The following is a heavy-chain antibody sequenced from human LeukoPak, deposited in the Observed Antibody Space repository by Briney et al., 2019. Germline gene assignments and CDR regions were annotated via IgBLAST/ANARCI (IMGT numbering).Heavy chain of an antibody. J-gene: IGHJ4*02. D-gene: IGHD6-13*01. CDR1: GGSISSGGYY. CDR2: IYHSGST. Sequence: SETLSLTCTVSGGSISSGGYYWSWIRQPPGKGLEWIGYIYHSGSTYYNPSLKSRVTISVDRSKNQFSLKLSSVTAADTAVYYCARSIIAAAGLVDYWGQGTLVTVSS. V-gene: IGHV4-30-2*01. CDR3: ARSIIAAAGLVDY.